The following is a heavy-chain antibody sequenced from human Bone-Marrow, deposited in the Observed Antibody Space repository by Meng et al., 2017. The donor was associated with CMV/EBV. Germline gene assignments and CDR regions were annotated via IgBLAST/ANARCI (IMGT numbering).Heavy chain of an antibody. CDR2: IKGDGSEK. D-gene: IGHD1-26*01. Sequence: GESLKISCAASGFSLRTFWMNWVRQAPGKGLEWVASIKGDGSEKYYVDSVKGRFTISRDNAKNPLYLQMNSLRAEDTAVYYCAKGPGGGTYYNHFYYGMDVWGQGTTVTFSS. CDR3: AKGPGGGTYYNHFYYGMDV. J-gene: IGHJ6*02. V-gene: IGHV3-7*01. CDR1: GFSLRTFW.